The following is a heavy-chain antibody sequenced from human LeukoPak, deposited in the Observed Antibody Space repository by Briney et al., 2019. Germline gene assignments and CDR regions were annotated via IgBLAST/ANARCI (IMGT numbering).Heavy chain of an antibody. V-gene: IGHV3-48*03. CDR1: GFTFIAYE. Sequence: GGSLRLSCTASGFTFIAYEMNWVRQAPGKGLEWVSYISTSGSSIYYADSVKGRFTISRDNSKNTLYLQMNSLRAEDTAVYYCAKKTQHYYDSSGVDYWGQGTLVTVSS. J-gene: IGHJ4*02. D-gene: IGHD3-22*01. CDR3: AKKTQHYYDSSGVDY. CDR2: ISTSGSSI.